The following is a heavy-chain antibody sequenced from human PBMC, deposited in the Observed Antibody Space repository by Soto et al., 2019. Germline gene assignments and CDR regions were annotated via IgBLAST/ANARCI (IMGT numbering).Heavy chain of an antibody. CDR2: IIPIFGTA. D-gene: IGHD3-16*01. J-gene: IGHJ6*02. V-gene: IGHV1-69*13. CDR3: ARDDPLIGSAPRYYLGMDV. Sequence: SVKVSCKAPGGTLNTYAISWVRQAPGQGLEWMGRIIPIFGTANFAQKFQDRVTITADESTSTAYMELNTLRPEDTAVYYCARDDPLIGSAPRYYLGMDVWGQGTTVTVS. CDR1: GGTLNTYA.